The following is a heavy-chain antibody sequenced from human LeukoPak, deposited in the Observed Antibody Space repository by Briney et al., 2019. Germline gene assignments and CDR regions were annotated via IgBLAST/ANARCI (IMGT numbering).Heavy chain of an antibody. Sequence: GGSLRLSCAASGFTFDDYGMSWVRQAPGKGLEWVSGINWNGGSTGYADSVKGRFTISRDNAKNSLYLQMNSLRAEDTALYYCARDYYDSSGPHDAFDIWGQGTMVNVSS. J-gene: IGHJ3*02. CDR2: INWNGGST. CDR3: ARDYYDSSGPHDAFDI. CDR1: GFTFDDYG. V-gene: IGHV3-20*04. D-gene: IGHD3-22*01.